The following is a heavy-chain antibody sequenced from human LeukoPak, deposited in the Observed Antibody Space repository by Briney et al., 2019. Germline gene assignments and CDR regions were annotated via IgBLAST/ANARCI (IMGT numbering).Heavy chain of an antibody. D-gene: IGHD3-10*01. CDR3: ARGTRTLLWFGELLSPVAYYYYYGMDV. Sequence: SETLSLTCAVYGWSFSGYYWSWIRQPPGKGLEWIGEINHSGSTNYNPSLKSRVTISVDTSKNQFSLKLSSVTAADTAVYYCARGTRTLLWFGELLSPVAYYYYYGMDVWGQGTTVTVSS. CDR1: GWSFSGYY. J-gene: IGHJ6*02. V-gene: IGHV4-34*01. CDR2: INHSGST.